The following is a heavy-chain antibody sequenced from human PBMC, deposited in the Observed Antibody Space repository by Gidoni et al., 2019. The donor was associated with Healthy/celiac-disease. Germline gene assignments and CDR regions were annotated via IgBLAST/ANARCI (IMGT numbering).Heavy chain of an antibody. J-gene: IGHJ3*02. D-gene: IGHD2-2*01. CDR1: GFTFSSYA. CDR3: AKSPELIPGAFDI. CDR2: IRGSGGST. Sequence: EVQLLESGGGLVQPGGSLRLSCAASGFTFSSYAMSWVRQAPGKGLEWVSAIRGSGGSTYYADAVKGRFTISRDNSKNTLYLQMNSLRAEDTAVYYCAKSPELIPGAFDIWGQGTMVTVSS. V-gene: IGHV3-23*01.